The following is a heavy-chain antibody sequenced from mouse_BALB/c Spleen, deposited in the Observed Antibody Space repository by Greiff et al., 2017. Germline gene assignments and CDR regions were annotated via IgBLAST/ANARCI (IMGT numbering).Heavy chain of an antibody. CDR2: ISYSGST. CDR1: GYSITSDYA. J-gene: IGHJ4*01. V-gene: IGHV3-2*02. Sequence: EVKLVESGPGLVKPSQSLSLTCTVTGYSITSDYAWNWIRQFPGNELAWMGYISYSGSTSYNPSLKSRISITRDTSKNQFFLQLNSVTTEDTATYYCARCVRQGYYYAMDDWGQGTSVTVSS. D-gene: IGHD2-14*01. CDR3: ARCVRQGYYYAMDD.